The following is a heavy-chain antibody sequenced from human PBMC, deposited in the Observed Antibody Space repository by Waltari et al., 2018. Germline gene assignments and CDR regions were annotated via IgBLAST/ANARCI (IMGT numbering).Heavy chain of an antibody. V-gene: IGHV3-23*01. CDR1: GFTFNDHA. Sequence: EMQLLESGGGLVQPGGSVRLACAASGFTFNDHALSWVRQSPGKGLAWVSVISGSGGSTHYADSVKGRFTISRDSSKDTVHLQMNSLRGDDTAVYYCARGVDPYGSGSYLDFWGQGTLVTVSS. D-gene: IGHD3-10*01. CDR2: ISGSGGST. CDR3: ARGVDPYGSGSYLDF. J-gene: IGHJ4*02.